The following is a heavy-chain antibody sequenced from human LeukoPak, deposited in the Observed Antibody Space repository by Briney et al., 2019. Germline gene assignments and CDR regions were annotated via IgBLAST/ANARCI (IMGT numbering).Heavy chain of an antibody. CDR3: ARAVWGSSSWPTQYYYYYYMDV. V-gene: IGHV1-69*13. CDR2: IIPTFGTA. J-gene: IGHJ6*03. CDR1: GGTFSSYA. Sequence: ASVKVSCKASGGTFSSYAISWVRQAPGQGLEWMGGIIPTFGTANYAQKFQGRVTITADESTSTAYMELSSLRSEDTAVYYCARAVWGSSSWPTQYYYYYYMDVWGKGTTVTVSS. D-gene: IGHD6-13*01.